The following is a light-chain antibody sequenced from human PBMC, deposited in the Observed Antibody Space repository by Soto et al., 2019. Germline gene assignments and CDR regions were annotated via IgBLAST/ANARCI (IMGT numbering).Light chain of an antibody. CDR2: EVS. CDR3: TSYTSLNTVV. Sequence: QSALTQPASVSGSPGQSITISCTGTSSDVGGFHFVSWYQQLPGKAPKLMIYEVSNRPSGVSDRFSGSKSGNTASLTISGLQAEDEADYYCTSYTSLNTVVFGGGTKLTIL. J-gene: IGLJ2*01. CDR1: SSDVGGFHF. V-gene: IGLV2-14*01.